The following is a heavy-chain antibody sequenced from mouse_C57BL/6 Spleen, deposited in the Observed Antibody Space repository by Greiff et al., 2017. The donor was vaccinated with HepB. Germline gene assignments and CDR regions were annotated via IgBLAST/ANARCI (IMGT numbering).Heavy chain of an antibody. D-gene: IGHD4-1*01. V-gene: IGHV1-42*01. CDR3: ARRGGLGHTGFAY. CDR1: GYSFTGYY. CDR2: INPSTGGT. J-gene: IGHJ3*01. Sequence: EVQLVESGPELVKPGASVKISCKASGYSFTGYYMNWVKQSPEKSLEWIGEINPSTGGTTYNQKFKAKATLTVDKSSSTAYMQLKSLTSEDSAVYYCARRGGLGHTGFAYWGQGTLVTVSA.